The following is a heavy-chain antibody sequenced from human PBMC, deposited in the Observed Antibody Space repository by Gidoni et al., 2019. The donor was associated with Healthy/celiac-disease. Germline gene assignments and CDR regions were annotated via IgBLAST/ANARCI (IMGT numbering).Heavy chain of an antibody. J-gene: IGHJ6*03. Sequence: QLQLQESGSGLVKPSQTLSLTCAVSGGSISSGGYSWSWIRQPPGKGLEWIGYIYHSGSTYYNPSLKSRVTISVDRSKNQFSLKLSSVTAADTAVYYCARAPRGGCSSTSCYYYYMDVWGKGTTVTVSS. CDR3: ARAPRGGCSSTSCYYYYMDV. CDR2: IYHSGST. D-gene: IGHD2-2*01. CDR1: GGSISSGGYS. V-gene: IGHV4-30-2*01.